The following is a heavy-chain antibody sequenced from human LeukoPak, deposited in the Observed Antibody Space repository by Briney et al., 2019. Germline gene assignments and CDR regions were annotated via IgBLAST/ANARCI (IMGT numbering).Heavy chain of an antibody. CDR3: ARLIYDSSGYYYPPYFDY. V-gene: IGHV3-74*01. J-gene: IGHJ4*02. D-gene: IGHD3-22*01. Sequence: WGSLRLSCAASGFTFSSYWMHWVRQAPGKGLVWVSRINCDGSSRSYADSVKGRFTISRDNAKDTLYLQMNSLRAEDTAVYYCARLIYDSSGYYYPPYFDYWGQGTLVTVSS. CDR2: INCDGSSR. CDR1: GFTFSSYW.